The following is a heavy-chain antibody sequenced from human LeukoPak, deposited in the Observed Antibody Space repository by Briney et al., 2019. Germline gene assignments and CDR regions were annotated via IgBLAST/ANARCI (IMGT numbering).Heavy chain of an antibody. J-gene: IGHJ6*03. CDR1: GGSISSYY. D-gene: IGHD1-1*01. Sequence: PSETLSLTCTVSGGSISSYYWSWIRQPPGKELEWIGYIYYSGSTNYNPSLKSRVTISVDTSKNQFSLKLSSVTAADTAVYYCARERYTKDYYYMDVWGKGTTVTVSS. V-gene: IGHV4-59*01. CDR2: IYYSGST. CDR3: ARERYTKDYYYMDV.